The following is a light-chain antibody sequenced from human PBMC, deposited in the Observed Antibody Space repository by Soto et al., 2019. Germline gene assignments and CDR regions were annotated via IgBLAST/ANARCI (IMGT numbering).Light chain of an antibody. CDR1: QSMSDW. CDR2: KAS. Sequence: DIQMTQSPSTLSASVGDRVTVTCRASQSMSDWLAWYQQKPGKAPKLLIYKASSLESGVPSRFSGSGSGTEFTLTISSLQPDDFATYSCQQYATVWTFGPGTKVEI. V-gene: IGKV1-5*03. CDR3: QQYATVWT. J-gene: IGKJ1*01.